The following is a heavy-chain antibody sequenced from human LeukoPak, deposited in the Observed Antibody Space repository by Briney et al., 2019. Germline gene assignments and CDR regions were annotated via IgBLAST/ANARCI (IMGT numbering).Heavy chain of an antibody. CDR2: IYYTGRT. D-gene: IGHD4-11*01. CDR1: GGSINNYY. J-gene: IGHJ4*02. V-gene: IGHV4-59*12. CDR3: AGVNTDYRRSLDY. Sequence: SETLSLTCTVSGGSINNYYWNWIRQSPGKGLEWMGSIYYTGRTNNNPSLKGRVTLSVDTSKNQFSLKLTSVTASDTAVYYCAGVNTDYRRSLDYWGQGTLVTVSS.